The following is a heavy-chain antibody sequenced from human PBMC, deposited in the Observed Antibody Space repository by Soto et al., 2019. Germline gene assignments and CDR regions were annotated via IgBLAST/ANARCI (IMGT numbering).Heavy chain of an antibody. D-gene: IGHD4-17*01. CDR3: ARDVGLGPVTVSTHVDY. V-gene: IGHV1-69*04. Sequence: QVQLVHSGAEVKKPGSSVKVSCKASGGTFSNYTITWVRQAPGPGLEWMGRIIPILDIANYAKKFQGRVTITAYKSTSTAYMELSSLRSEDTAVYYCARDVGLGPVTVSTHVDYWGQGTLVIVSS. J-gene: IGHJ4*02. CDR2: IIPILDIA. CDR1: GGTFSNYT.